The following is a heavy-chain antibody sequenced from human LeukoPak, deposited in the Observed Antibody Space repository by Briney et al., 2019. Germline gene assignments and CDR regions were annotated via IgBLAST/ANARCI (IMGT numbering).Heavy chain of an antibody. CDR1: GFTFSSYS. J-gene: IGHJ3*02. CDR3: ARDRDILTGLDAFDI. CDR2: ISSSSSYI. V-gene: IGHV3-21*01. Sequence: GGSLRLSCAASGFTFSSYSMNWVRQAPGKGLEWVSSISSSSSYIYYADSVKGRFTISRDNAKSSLHLQMNSLRAEDTAVYYCARDRDILTGLDAFDIWGQGTMVTVSS. D-gene: IGHD3-9*01.